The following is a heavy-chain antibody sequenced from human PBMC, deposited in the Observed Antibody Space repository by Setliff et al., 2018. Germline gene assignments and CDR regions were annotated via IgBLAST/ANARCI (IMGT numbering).Heavy chain of an antibody. J-gene: IGHJ6*02. CDR2: IYHSGSS. V-gene: IGHV4-39*07. CDR3: VRDRTAYSYGLDV. D-gene: IGHD5-18*01. CDR1: GGSINSMGYY. Sequence: PSETLSLTCTVSGGSINSMGYYWGWIRQPPGKGLEWIGSIYHSGSSYYNPSLRSRVTISVDTSKNQFSLILRSVTAADTAVYYCVRDRTAYSYGLDVWGQGTTVTVSS.